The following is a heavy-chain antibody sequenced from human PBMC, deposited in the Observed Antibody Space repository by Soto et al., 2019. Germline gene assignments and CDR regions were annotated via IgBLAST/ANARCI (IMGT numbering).Heavy chain of an antibody. D-gene: IGHD5-18*01. CDR2: IWYDGSYK. CDR3: AKDEGRYTYGLRDC. Sequence: ESVGGVVQPGRSLRLSCAASGFTFSNYGMHWVRQAPGKGLEWVAVIWYDGSYKYYADSVKGRFTISRDNSRTTLHLQMNSLRAEDTAVYYCAKDEGRYTYGLRDCWGQGTLVTVSS. CDR1: GFTFSNYG. V-gene: IGHV3-33*06. J-gene: IGHJ4*02.